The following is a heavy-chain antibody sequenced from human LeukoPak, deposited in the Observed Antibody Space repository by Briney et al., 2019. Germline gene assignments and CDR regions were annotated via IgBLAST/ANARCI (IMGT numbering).Heavy chain of an antibody. CDR2: ISAYNGNT. V-gene: IGHV1-18*01. CDR1: GYTFTSYG. D-gene: IGHD3-16*01. Sequence: GASVTVSCKASGYTFTSYGISWVRQAPGQGLEWMGWISAYNGNTNYAQKLQGRVTMTTETSTSTAYMELRSLRSDDTAVYYCARDGGGYYYYGMDVWGQGTTVTVSS. CDR3: ARDGGGYYYYGMDV. J-gene: IGHJ6*02.